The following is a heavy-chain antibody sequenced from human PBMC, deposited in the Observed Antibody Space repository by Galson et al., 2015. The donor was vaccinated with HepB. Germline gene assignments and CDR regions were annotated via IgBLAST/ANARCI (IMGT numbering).Heavy chain of an antibody. V-gene: IGHV3-23*01. CDR2: ISGSGGST. Sequence: SLRLSCAASGFTFSSYAMSWVRQAPGKGLEWVSAISGSGGSTYYADSVKGRFTISRDNSKNTLYLQMNSLRAEDTAVYYCAKGYRVGATAAGLFDYWGQGTLVTVSS. D-gene: IGHD1-26*01. CDR1: GFTFSSYA. J-gene: IGHJ4*02. CDR3: AKGYRVGATAAGLFDY.